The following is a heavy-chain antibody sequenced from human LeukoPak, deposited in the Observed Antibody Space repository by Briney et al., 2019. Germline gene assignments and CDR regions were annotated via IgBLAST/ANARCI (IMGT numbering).Heavy chain of an antibody. CDR1: GFTFDDYG. V-gene: IGHV3-23*01. J-gene: IGHJ4*02. D-gene: IGHD5-24*01. Sequence: GSLRLSCAASGFTFDDYGMSWVRQAPGKGLEWVSSISGSGSGGSTYYADSVKGRFTISRDNSKNTLYLQMNSLRAEDTAVYYCAKSGYNRFDYWGQGTLVTVSS. CDR3: AKSGYNRFDY. CDR2: ISGSGSGGST.